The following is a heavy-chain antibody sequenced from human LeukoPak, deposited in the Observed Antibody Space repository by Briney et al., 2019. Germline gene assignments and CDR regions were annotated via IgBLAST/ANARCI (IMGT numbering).Heavy chain of an antibody. CDR3: ARDLYSSGWYYYGMDV. CDR1: GFTFSSYW. J-gene: IGHJ6*02. D-gene: IGHD6-19*01. V-gene: IGHV3-74*01. Sequence: GGSLRLSCAASGFTFSSYWMHWVRQAPGKGLVWVSRIHSDGSSTSYADSVKGRFTISRDNAKNTLYLQMNSLRAEDTAVYYCARDLYSSGWYYYGMDVWGQGTTVTVSS. CDR2: IHSDGSST.